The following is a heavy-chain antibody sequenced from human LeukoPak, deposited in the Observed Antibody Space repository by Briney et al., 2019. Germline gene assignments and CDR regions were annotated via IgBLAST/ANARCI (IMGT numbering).Heavy chain of an antibody. D-gene: IGHD6-13*01. Sequence: SETLSLTCTVSGGSISSYYWNWIRQPPGKGLEWIGYISYAGSTNYNPSLKSRVTISVDTSKNQFSLRLSSVTAADTAVYYCARDGSSSSPRGWFDPWGQGALVTVSS. CDR2: ISYAGST. J-gene: IGHJ5*02. V-gene: IGHV4-59*12. CDR3: ARDGSSSSPRGWFDP. CDR1: GGSISSYY.